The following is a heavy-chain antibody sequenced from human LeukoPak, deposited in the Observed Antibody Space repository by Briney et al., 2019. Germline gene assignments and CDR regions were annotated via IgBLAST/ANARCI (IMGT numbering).Heavy chain of an antibody. V-gene: IGHV4-59*08. CDR2: IYYSGST. D-gene: IGHD2-2*01. CDR3: VRHLGPAQIHSYFGY. CDR1: GGSISSYY. Sequence: SETLSLTCIVSGGSISSYYWSWIRQPPGKGLEWIGYIYYSGSTDYNTSLKSRVTISVDTSKNQFSLKLRSVTAADTAVYYCVRHLGPAQIHSYFGYWGQGTLVTVSS. J-gene: IGHJ4*02.